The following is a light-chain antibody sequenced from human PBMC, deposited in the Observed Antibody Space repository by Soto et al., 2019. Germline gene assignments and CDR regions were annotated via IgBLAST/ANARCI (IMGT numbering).Light chain of an antibody. CDR2: GAS. CDR3: QPYGSSPRT. V-gene: IGKV3-20*01. J-gene: IGKJ1*01. Sequence: EIVLTQSPGTLSLSPGERATLSCRASQSVSSSFLAWYQQKPGQAPRLLIYGASSRATGIPDRLSGSGSGTDFTLTISRLEPEDFAVYYCQPYGSSPRTFGQGTKVAIK. CDR1: QSVSSSF.